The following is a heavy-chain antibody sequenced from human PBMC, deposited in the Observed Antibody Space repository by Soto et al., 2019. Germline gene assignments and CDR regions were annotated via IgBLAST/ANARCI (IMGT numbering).Heavy chain of an antibody. Sequence: QLHLVQSGAVVKKPGASVTVSCSASGYPVTAYYMHWVRQAPGRGLEWMGGINPATGAAKYTQTFQGRVTMAREKAKSTVFMELSGPTTGETARFYLARGGGVGVAGSAAFDMWGQGTLVTVSS. D-gene: IGHD3-3*01. V-gene: IGHV1-2*02. CDR1: GYPVTAYY. CDR2: INPATGAA. J-gene: IGHJ3*02. CDR3: ARGGGVGVAGSAAFDM.